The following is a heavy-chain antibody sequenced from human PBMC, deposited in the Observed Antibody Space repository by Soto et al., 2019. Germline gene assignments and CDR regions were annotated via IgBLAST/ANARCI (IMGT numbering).Heavy chain of an antibody. J-gene: IGHJ4*02. Sequence: SETLSLTCTVSGGSLSSNYWTWIRQPPGKGLEWIGYVYNSGSTNYNPPLKSRGTSPEDTSKSQFSLKVNAMTAADTAVYYCARYRREAVAGYTLDNWGQGIWVTVS. CDR2: VYNSGST. CDR3: ARYRREAVAGYTLDN. D-gene: IGHD6-13*01. CDR1: GGSLSSNY. V-gene: IGHV4-59*01.